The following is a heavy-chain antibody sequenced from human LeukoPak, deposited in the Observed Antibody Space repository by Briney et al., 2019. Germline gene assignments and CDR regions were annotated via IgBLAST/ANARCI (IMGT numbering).Heavy chain of an antibody. J-gene: IGHJ6*03. Sequence: GASVKVSCKASGGTFSSYAISWVRQAPGQGLEWMGGIIPIFGTANYAQKFQGRVTITADESTSTAYMELSSLRSEDTAVYYCASALKAGIAAAGSPYYYYYYMDVWGKGTTVTVSS. D-gene: IGHD6-13*01. CDR1: GGTFSSYA. V-gene: IGHV1-69*13. CDR2: IIPIFGTA. CDR3: ASALKAGIAAAGSPYYYYYYMDV.